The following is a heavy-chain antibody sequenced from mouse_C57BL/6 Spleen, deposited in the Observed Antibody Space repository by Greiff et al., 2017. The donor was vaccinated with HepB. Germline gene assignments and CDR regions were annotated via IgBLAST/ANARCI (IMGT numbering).Heavy chain of an antibody. J-gene: IGHJ3*01. CDR3: ASRYNGSSYFAD. CDR2: ISSGGSYT. V-gene: IGHV5-6*01. CDR1: GFTFSSYG. Sequence: EVQLVESGGDLVKPGGSLKLSCAASGFTFSSYGMSWVRQTPDKRLEWVATISSGGSYTYYPDSVKGRFTISRDNAKNTLYLLMSSLKSEDTAMYYCASRYNGSSYFADWGQGTLVTGSA. D-gene: IGHD1-1*01.